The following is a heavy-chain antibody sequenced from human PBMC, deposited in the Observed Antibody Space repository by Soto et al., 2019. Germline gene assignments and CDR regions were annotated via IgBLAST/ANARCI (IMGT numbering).Heavy chain of an antibody. V-gene: IGHV1-3*01. D-gene: IGHD6-19*01. Sequence: ASVKVSCKASGYTFTSYAMHWVRQAPGQRLERMGWINAGNGNTKYSQKFQGRVTITRDTSASTAYMELSSLRSEDTAVYYCARGARTGWYPYWGQGTLVTVSS. CDR2: INAGNGNT. CDR1: GYTFTSYA. J-gene: IGHJ4*02. CDR3: ARGARTGWYPY.